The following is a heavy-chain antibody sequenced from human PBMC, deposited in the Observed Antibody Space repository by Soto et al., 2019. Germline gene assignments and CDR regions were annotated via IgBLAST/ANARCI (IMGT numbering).Heavy chain of an antibody. D-gene: IGHD1-1*01. CDR1: GFTFNTHA. Sequence: GGSLRLSCAFSGFTFNTHAVSWVRQAPGKGLEWVSAAGATDIYYADSVKGRFTISKDNSMKTLYLQMNSLRAEDTAVYYCAKDRPGSFDIWGQGTVVTV. V-gene: IGHV3-23*01. J-gene: IGHJ3*02. CDR3: AKDRPGSFDI. CDR2: AGATDI.